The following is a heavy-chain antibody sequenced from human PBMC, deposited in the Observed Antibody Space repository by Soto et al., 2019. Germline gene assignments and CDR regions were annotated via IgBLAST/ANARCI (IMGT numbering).Heavy chain of an antibody. Sequence: ASVKVSCKASGYTFTGYYMHWVRQAPGQGLEWMGWINPNSGDTNYAQKFQGWVTMTRDTSITTAYMELSRLRSDDTAVYYCARDTSGWFNPDYWGQGTLVTVSS. CDR3: ARDTSGWFNPDY. D-gene: IGHD6-19*01. V-gene: IGHV1-2*04. J-gene: IGHJ4*02. CDR2: INPNSGDT. CDR1: GYTFTGYY.